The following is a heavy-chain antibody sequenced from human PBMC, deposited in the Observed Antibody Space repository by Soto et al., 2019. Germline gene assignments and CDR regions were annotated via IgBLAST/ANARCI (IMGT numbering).Heavy chain of an antibody. CDR3: ARVGDLDY. J-gene: IGHJ4*02. Sequence: SVEVCCKASGDTFKSYGSSWVRQAPGQGLEWMGWISAYNGNTNYAQKLQGRVTMTTDTSTSTAYMELRSLRSDDTAVYYCARVGDLDYWGQGTLVTVSS. D-gene: IGHD3-16*01. V-gene: IGHV1-18*01. CDR1: GDTFKSYG. CDR2: ISAYNGNT.